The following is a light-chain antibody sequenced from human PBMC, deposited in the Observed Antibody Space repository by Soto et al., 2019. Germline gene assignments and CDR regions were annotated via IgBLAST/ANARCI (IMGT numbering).Light chain of an antibody. CDR2: GAS. V-gene: IGKV3-20*01. CDR3: QQYGTSPPT. CDR1: QSVSRNS. J-gene: IGKJ3*01. Sequence: EIMLTQSPGTLSLSPGERATLSCRASQSVSRNSLAWYQQKPGQAPRLLIYGASSRATDIPDRFSGSGSGTDFTLIVSRLEPEDFAVYFCQQYGTSPPTFGPGTKVDIK.